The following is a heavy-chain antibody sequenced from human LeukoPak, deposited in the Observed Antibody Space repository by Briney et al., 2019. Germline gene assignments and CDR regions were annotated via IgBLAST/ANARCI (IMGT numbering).Heavy chain of an antibody. CDR3: TTAASMIRGIISWFDP. Sequence: ASVKVSCKVSGYTLTELSMHWVRQAPGKGLEWLGGFDPGDGETIYTQKFLGRVTMTEDTSTDTAYMELSSLTSADTAVYYCTTAASMIRGIISWFDPWGQGTLVTVSS. J-gene: IGHJ5*02. D-gene: IGHD3-10*01. CDR2: FDPGDGET. CDR1: GYTLTELS. V-gene: IGHV1-24*01.